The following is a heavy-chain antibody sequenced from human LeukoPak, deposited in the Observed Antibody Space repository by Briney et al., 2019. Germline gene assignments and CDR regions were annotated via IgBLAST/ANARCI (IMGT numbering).Heavy chain of an antibody. J-gene: IGHJ4*02. Sequence: ASVKVSCKASGYTFTVYSINWLRQAPGQGLEWMGWITTSTGKPTYAQGFAGRFVFSLDTSVSTTYLHINSLKAEDTAVYYCARDASMINFDYWGQGSLVTVSS. D-gene: IGHD3-16*01. V-gene: IGHV7-4-1*02. CDR3: ARDASMINFDY. CDR1: GYTFTVYS. CDR2: ITTSTGKP.